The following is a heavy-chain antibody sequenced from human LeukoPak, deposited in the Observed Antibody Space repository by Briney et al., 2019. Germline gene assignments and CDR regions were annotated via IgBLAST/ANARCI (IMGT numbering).Heavy chain of an antibody. D-gene: IGHD5-24*01. Sequence: GGSLRLSCAASGFTFDDYAMHWVRQAPGKGLEWVSGVSWNSGSIAYADSVKGRFTISRDNAKNSLYLRMNSLRAEDTALYYCAKDIGMATIIVGFDYWGQGTLVTVSS. CDR1: GFTFDDYA. CDR3: AKDIGMATIIVGFDY. V-gene: IGHV3-9*01. J-gene: IGHJ4*02. CDR2: VSWNSGSI.